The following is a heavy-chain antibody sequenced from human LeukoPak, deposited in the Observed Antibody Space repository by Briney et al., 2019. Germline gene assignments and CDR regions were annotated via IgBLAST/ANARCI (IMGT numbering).Heavy chain of an antibody. V-gene: IGHV3-7*01. CDR1: GFTFSSAW. D-gene: IGHD2-21*02. CDR3: ATVRGCGGDCYYLDY. Sequence: GGSLRLSYAASGFTFSSAWMHWVRQATGKGLEWVANIRQDGSEKYYVDSVKGRFTISRDNAKNSLYLQMNSLRAEDTAVYYCATVRGCGGDCYYLDYWGQGTLVTVSS. J-gene: IGHJ4*02. CDR2: IRQDGSEK.